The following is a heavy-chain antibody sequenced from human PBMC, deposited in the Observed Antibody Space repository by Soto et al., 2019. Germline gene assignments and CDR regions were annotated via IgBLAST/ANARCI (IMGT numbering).Heavy chain of an antibody. CDR2: ISGSGAST. CDR3: AKTPGVITVITSFDH. V-gene: IGHV3-23*01. J-gene: IGHJ4*02. Sequence: PGGSLRLSCVASGFTFNKYALAWVRQAPGKGLEWVSAISGSGASTYDADSVKGRFTISRDNSNNTLYLQMNSLRAEDTAVYYCAKTPGVITVITSFDHRGKGTPVTVSS. CDR1: GFTFNKYA. D-gene: IGHD3-16*01.